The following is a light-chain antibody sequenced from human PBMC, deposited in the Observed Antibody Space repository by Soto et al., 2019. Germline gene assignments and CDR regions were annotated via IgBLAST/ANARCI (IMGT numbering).Light chain of an antibody. V-gene: IGLV1-44*01. CDR1: SSNIGSNA. J-gene: IGLJ3*02. CDR3: AAWDDSLNGWV. Sequence: QSVLTQPPSVSGTPGQRVTISCSGSSSNIGSNAVNWYQQLPGTAPKLLIYDNNHRPSGVPDRFSGSKSGTSASLAISGLQSEPEADYYCAAWDDSLNGWVFGGGTKVTVL. CDR2: DNN.